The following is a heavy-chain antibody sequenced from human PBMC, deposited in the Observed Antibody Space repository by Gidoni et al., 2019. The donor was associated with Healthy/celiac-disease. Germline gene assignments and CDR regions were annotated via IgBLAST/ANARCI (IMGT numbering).Heavy chain of an antibody. CDR1: GGTFSSYA. V-gene: IGHV1-69*04. CDR3: ARGVNGDNDAFDI. Sequence: QVQLVQSGAEVKKPGSSVMVSCKASGGTFSSYAISWVRQAPGQGLEWMGRIIPILGIANYAQKFQGRVTITADKSTSTANMELSSLRSEDTAVYYCARGVNGDNDAFDIWGQGTMVTVSS. D-gene: IGHD4-17*01. CDR2: IIPILGIA. J-gene: IGHJ3*02.